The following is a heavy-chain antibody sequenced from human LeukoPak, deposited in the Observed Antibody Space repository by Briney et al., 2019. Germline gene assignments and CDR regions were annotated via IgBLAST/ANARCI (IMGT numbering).Heavy chain of an antibody. CDR1: GGSISSGNYY. V-gene: IGHV4-39*07. D-gene: IGHD1-14*01. CDR3: ARNNTVQTTYGRKSFSSRNFFDI. CDR2: IYYSGSN. Sequence: PSETLSLTCNVFGGSISSGNYYWGWIRQPPGKGLEWLGSIYYSGSNHYNPSLKSRVTISVDTSKNQFSLKVNSVTAADTDLYYCARNNTVQTTYGRKSFSSRNFFDIWGQGAMVTVSS. J-gene: IGHJ3*02.